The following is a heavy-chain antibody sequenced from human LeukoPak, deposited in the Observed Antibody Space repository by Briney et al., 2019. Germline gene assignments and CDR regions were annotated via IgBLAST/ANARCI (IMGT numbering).Heavy chain of an antibody. Sequence: GASVKVSCKASGYTFTGYYMHWVRQAPGQGLEWMGRLNPNSGVTNFAQRFQGRVTMTRDTSISTAYMELSSLRSEDTAVYYCARDPIGSGYPFDYWGQGTLVTVSS. CDR2: LNPNSGVT. D-gene: IGHD3-22*01. CDR3: ARDPIGSGYPFDY. CDR1: GYTFTGYY. V-gene: IGHV1-2*06. J-gene: IGHJ4*02.